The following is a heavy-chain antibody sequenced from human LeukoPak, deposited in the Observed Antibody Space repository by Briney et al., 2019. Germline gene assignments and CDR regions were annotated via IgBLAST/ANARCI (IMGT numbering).Heavy chain of an antibody. J-gene: IGHJ4*02. CDR3: ARALGTNVKLFDY. Sequence: PGGSLRLSCAASGFTFSSFAMSWVRQAPGKGLEWVSAISGSGGSTYYADSVKGRFTISRDNSKNTLYLQMNSLRAEDTAVYYCARALGTNVKLFDYWGQGTLVTVSS. D-gene: IGHD7-27*01. CDR1: GFTFSSFA. CDR2: ISGSGGST. V-gene: IGHV3-23*01.